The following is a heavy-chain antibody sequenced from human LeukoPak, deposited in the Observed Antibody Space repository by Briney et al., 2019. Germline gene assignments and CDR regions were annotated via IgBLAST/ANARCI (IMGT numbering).Heavy chain of an antibody. CDR2: ISAYNGDS. CDR3: ARKGGAYAQLDY. V-gene: IGHV1-18*01. D-gene: IGHD6-13*01. Sequence: ASVKVSCKASGYTFTSYGFIWVRQAPGQGLEWMGWISAYNGDSNYAQKLQGRVTTTTDTSTSTAYMELRSLRSDDTAVYYCARKGGAYAQLDYWGQGTLVTVSS. CDR1: GYTFTSYG. J-gene: IGHJ4*02.